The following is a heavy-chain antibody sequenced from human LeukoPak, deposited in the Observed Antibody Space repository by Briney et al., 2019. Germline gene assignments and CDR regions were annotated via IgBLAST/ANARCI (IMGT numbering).Heavy chain of an antibody. J-gene: IGHJ5*01. D-gene: IGHD3-10*01. V-gene: IGHV4-59*01. Sequence: SETLSLTCSVSGDSIGSYYWRWVRQSAGKGLEWVGYIFYSGSTNYSPSLKSRVTISVDTSTNQFSLQLRSVTAADTAIYYCARGRARDGSFPWLDSWGQGTLVTVSS. CDR2: IFYSGST. CDR1: GDSIGSYY. CDR3: ARGRARDGSFPWLDS.